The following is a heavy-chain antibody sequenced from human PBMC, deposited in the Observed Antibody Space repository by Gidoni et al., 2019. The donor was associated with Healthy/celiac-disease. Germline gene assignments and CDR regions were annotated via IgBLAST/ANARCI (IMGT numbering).Heavy chain of an antibody. CDR3: APGARNGYNRNYFDY. D-gene: IGHD5-12*01. CDR1: GFTFSSYG. CDR2: ISYDGSNK. Sequence: QVQLVESGGGVVQPGRSLRLSCAASGFTFSSYGMHWVRQAPGKGLEWVAVISYDGSNKYYADSVKGRFTISRDNSKNTLYLQMNSLRAEDTAVYYCAPGARNGYNRNYFDYWGQGTLVTVSS. J-gene: IGHJ4*02. V-gene: IGHV3-30*03.